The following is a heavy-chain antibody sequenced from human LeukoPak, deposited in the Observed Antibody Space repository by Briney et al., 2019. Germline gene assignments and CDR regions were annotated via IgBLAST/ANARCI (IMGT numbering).Heavy chain of an antibody. CDR1: GFTFSNDW. V-gene: IGHV3-74*01. D-gene: IGHD3-16*02. CDR2: INTDGSTT. Sequence: PGGSLRLSCAASGFTFSNDWMHWVRQAPGKGLVWVSRINTDGSTTTYADSAKGRFTISRDNAKNTLYLQMNSLRVEDTAVYYCARSRGGSYHYWGQGTLVTVSS. J-gene: IGHJ4*02. CDR3: ARSRGGSYHY.